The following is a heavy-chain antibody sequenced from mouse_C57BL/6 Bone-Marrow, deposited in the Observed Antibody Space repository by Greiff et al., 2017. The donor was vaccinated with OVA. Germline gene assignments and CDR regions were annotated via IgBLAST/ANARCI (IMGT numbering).Heavy chain of an antibody. CDR2: INPNNGGT. CDR3: ARLDYDYDYWYFDV. V-gene: IGHV1-18*01. D-gene: IGHD2-4*01. CDR1: GYTFTDYH. Sequence: EVQLQQSGPELVKPGASVKIPCKASGYTFTDYHMDWVKQSHGKSLEWIGDINPNNGGTIYNQKFKGKATLTVDKSSSTAYMELRSLTSEDTAVYYCARLDYDYDYWYFDVWGTGTTVTVSS. J-gene: IGHJ1*03.